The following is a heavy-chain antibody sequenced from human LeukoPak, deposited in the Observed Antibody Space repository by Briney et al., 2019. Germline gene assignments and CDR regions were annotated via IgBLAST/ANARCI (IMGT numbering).Heavy chain of an antibody. CDR3: ARVRRQWLSGYFDY. Sequence: SETLSLTCAVYGGSFSGYYWSWIRQPPGKGLEWIGEINHSGSTNYNPSLKSRVTISVDTSKNLFSLKLSSVTAADTAVYYCARVRRQWLSGYFDYWGQGTLVTVSS. J-gene: IGHJ4*02. V-gene: IGHV4-34*01. CDR1: GGSFSGYY. CDR2: INHSGST. D-gene: IGHD6-19*01.